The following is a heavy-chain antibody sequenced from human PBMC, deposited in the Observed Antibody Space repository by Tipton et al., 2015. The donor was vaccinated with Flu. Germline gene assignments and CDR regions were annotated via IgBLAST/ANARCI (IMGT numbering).Heavy chain of an antibody. Sequence: TLSLTCTVSGGSISSGGYYWSWIRQHPGKCLEWIGYIYYSGSTYYNPSLKSRVTISVDTSKNQFSLKLSSVTAADTAVYYCASVAMVRGFEGFDYWGQGTLVTVSS. V-gene: IGHV4-31*03. J-gene: IGHJ4*02. CDR3: ASVAMVRGFEGFDY. CDR1: GGSISSGGYY. CDR2: IYYSGST. D-gene: IGHD3-10*01.